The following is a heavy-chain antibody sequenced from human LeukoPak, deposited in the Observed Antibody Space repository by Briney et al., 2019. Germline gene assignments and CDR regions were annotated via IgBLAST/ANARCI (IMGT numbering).Heavy chain of an antibody. CDR1: GFTFSSYS. CDR3: ARADSYCSSTSCYTYYFDY. CDR2: ISSSSSYI. V-gene: IGHV3-21*01. Sequence: PGGSLRLSCAASGFTFSSYSMNWVRQAPGKGLEWVSSISSSSSYIYYADSVKGRFTISRDNAKNSLYLQMNSLRAEDTAVYYCARADSYCSSTSCYTYYFDYWGQGTLVTVSS. J-gene: IGHJ4*02. D-gene: IGHD2-2*02.